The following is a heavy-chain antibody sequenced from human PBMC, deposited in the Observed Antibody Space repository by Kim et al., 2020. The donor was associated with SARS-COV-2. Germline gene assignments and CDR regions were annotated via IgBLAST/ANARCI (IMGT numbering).Heavy chain of an antibody. CDR1: GGSFSGYY. D-gene: IGHD2-2*01. CDR3: ARGGGCSSTSCPDSGQNWFDP. Sequence: SETLSLTCAVYGGSFSGYYWSWIRQPPGKGLEWIGEINHSGSTNYNPSLKSRVTISVDTSKNQFSLKLSSVTAADTAVYYCARGGGCSSTSCPDSGQNWFDPWGQGTLVTVSS. CDR2: INHSGST. V-gene: IGHV4-34*01. J-gene: IGHJ5*02.